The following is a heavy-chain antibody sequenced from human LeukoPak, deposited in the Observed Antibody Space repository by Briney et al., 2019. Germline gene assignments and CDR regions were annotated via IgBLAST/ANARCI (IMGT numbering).Heavy chain of an antibody. CDR2: IWPGDSET. CDR3: ARGDSSTWYEY. V-gene: IGHV5-51*01. Sequence: GESLKISCKGSGYSFTNYWIGWVRQLPGKGLEWMGIIWPGDSETRYSPSFQGQVTISADKSISTAYLQWSSLKASDTAMYYCARGDSSTWYEYWGQGTLVTVSS. CDR1: GYSFTNYW. D-gene: IGHD2-2*01. J-gene: IGHJ4*02.